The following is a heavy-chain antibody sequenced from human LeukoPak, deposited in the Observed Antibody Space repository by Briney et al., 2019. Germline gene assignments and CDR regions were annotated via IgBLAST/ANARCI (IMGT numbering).Heavy chain of an antibody. D-gene: IGHD3-16*01. CDR2: ISYDGSNK. Sequence: GGSLRLSCAASGFTFSSYAMHWVRQAPGKGLEWVAVISYDGSNKYYADSVKGRFTISRDNSKNTLYLQMNSLRAEDTAVYYCAKSIMITFGGVNPGKFDNWFDPWGQGTLVTVSS. J-gene: IGHJ5*02. V-gene: IGHV3-30-3*01. CDR1: GFTFSSYA. CDR3: AKSIMITFGGVNPGKFDNWFDP.